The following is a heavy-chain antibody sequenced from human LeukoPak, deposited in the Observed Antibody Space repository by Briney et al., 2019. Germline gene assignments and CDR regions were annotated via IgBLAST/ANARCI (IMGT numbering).Heavy chain of an antibody. CDR2: IYYSGST. CDR3: ARGNIRFDP. CDR1: GGSISSYY. D-gene: IGHD4-11*01. V-gene: IGHV4-59*01. J-gene: IGHJ5*02. Sequence: SSETLSLTCTVSGGSISSYYWSWIRQPPGKGLEWIGYIYYSGSTNYNPSLKSRVTISVDTSKNQFSLKLSSVTAADTAVYYCARGNIRFDPWGQGTLVTVSS.